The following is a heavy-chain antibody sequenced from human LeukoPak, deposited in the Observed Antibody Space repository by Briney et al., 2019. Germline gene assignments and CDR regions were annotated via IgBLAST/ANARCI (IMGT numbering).Heavy chain of an antibody. Sequence: PSETLSLTCSVSGDSITTTTCLWGWVRQTPGKGLEWIGSVFFGGSTYYNPSLKSRVTVPVDTSKSQFSLRLTSVTAADTALYYRASPRGSLGLLHHWGQGTLVAVSS. CDR2: VFFGGST. D-gene: IGHD1-26*01. CDR1: GDSITTTTCL. J-gene: IGHJ5*02. V-gene: IGHV4-39*01. CDR3: ASPRGSLGLLHH.